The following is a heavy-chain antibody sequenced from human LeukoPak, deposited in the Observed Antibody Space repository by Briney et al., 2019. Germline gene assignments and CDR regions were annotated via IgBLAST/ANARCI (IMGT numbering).Heavy chain of an antibody. D-gene: IGHD6-13*01. J-gene: IGHJ4*02. CDR2: ISYDGSNK. CDR3: ARGPRGRIAAAGY. Sequence: GGSLRLSCAAPGFTFSSYAMHWVRQAPGKGLEWVAVISYDGSNKYYADSVKGRFTISRDNSKNTLYLQMNSLRAEDTAVYYCARGPRGRIAAAGYWGQGTLVTVSS. CDR1: GFTFSSYA. V-gene: IGHV3-30-3*01.